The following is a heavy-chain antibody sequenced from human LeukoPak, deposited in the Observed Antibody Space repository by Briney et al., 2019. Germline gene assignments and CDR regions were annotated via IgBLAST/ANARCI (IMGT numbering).Heavy chain of an antibody. D-gene: IGHD4-17*01. J-gene: IGHJ5*02. CDR2: ISSTNTYI. Sequence: GGSLRLSCAASGFAFNKYSMNWVRQAPGKGLEWVSSISSTNTYIYYADSMKGRFTISRDSANNSLFLQVSGLRAEDTAVYYCARGHDYGDLYWFDPWGQGTLVTVSS. CDR1: GFAFNKYS. CDR3: ARGHDYGDLYWFDP. V-gene: IGHV3-21*03.